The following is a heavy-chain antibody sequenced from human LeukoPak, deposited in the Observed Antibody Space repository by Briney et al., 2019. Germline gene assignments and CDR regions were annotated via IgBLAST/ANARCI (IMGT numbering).Heavy chain of an antibody. Sequence: GSLRLSCAASGFTFSSYVMSWVRQAPGKGLEWVSSISSSSSYMYYADSVKGRFTISRDNAKNSLYLQMNSLRAEDTAVYYCARPPTIATSWGQGTLVTVSS. CDR1: GFTFSSYV. J-gene: IGHJ4*02. CDR3: ARPPTIATS. V-gene: IGHV3-21*01. D-gene: IGHD6-13*01. CDR2: ISSSSSYM.